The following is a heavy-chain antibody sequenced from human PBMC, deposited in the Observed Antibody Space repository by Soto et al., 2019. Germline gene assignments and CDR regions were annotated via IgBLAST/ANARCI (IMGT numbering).Heavy chain of an antibody. Sequence: GGSLRLSCAASGFTFDDYAMHWVRQAPGKGLEWVSGISWNSGSIGYADSVKGRFTISRDNAKNSLYLQMNSLRAEDTALYYCAKDSYGDYQYYYYMDVWGKGTTVTVSS. CDR2: ISWNSGSI. CDR3: AKDSYGDYQYYYYMDV. D-gene: IGHD4-17*01. V-gene: IGHV3-9*01. J-gene: IGHJ6*03. CDR1: GFTFDDYA.